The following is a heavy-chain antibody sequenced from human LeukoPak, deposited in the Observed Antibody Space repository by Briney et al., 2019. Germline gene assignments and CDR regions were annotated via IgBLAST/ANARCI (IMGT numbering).Heavy chain of an antibody. J-gene: IGHJ4*02. CDR3: ARESYDSSGYYYGGGFDY. Sequence: GRSLRLSCAASGFIFTTYAIHWVRQAPGKGLEWVAVIWSDGSHKDYADSVKGRFTISRDNAKNTLYLQMNSLRAEDTAVYYCARESYDSSGYYYGGGFDYWGQGTLVTVSS. CDR1: GFIFTTYA. D-gene: IGHD3-22*01. V-gene: IGHV3-33*01. CDR2: IWSDGSHK.